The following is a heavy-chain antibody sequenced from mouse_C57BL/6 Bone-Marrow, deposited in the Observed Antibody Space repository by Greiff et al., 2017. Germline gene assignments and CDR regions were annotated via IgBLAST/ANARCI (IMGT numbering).Heavy chain of an antibody. V-gene: IGHV1-26*01. D-gene: IGHD2-4*01. CDR2: INPNNGGT. Sequence: EVQLQQSGPELVKPGASVKISCKASGYTFTDYYMNWVKQSHGKSLEWIGDINPNNGGTSYNQKFKGKATLTVDKSSSTAYMELRSLTSEDSAVYYCARSLYYEYDEGVAYWGQGTLVTVSA. CDR1: GYTFTDYY. J-gene: IGHJ3*01. CDR3: ARSLYYEYDEGVAY.